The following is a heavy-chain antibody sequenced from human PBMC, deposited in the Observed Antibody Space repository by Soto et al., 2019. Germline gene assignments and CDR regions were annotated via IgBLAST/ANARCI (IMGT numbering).Heavy chain of an antibody. D-gene: IGHD3-10*01. Sequence: SETLSLTCTVSGGSISSYYWSWIRQPPGKGLEWIGYIYYSGSTNYNPSLKSRVTISVDTSKNQFSLKLSSVTAADTAVYYCARVGGSGSYWGFLDYWGQGTLVTVSS. CDR1: GGSISSYY. V-gene: IGHV4-59*01. CDR2: IYYSGST. CDR3: ARVGGSGSYWGFLDY. J-gene: IGHJ4*02.